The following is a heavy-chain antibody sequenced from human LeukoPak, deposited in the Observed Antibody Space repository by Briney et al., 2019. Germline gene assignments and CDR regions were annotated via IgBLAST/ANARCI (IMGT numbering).Heavy chain of an antibody. J-gene: IGHJ4*02. Sequence: PSETLSLTCTVSGDSFSSGGYYWRCIRQPPGKGLEWIGYIYYSGSTNYNPSLKRQVTISVDTSKNQFSLKLNSVTAVDTAVYYCARARRDEDYFDYWGQGNLVTVCS. V-gene: IGHV4-61*08. CDR2: IYYSGST. CDR3: ARARRDEDYFDY. D-gene: IGHD2-21*02. CDR1: GDSFSSGGYY.